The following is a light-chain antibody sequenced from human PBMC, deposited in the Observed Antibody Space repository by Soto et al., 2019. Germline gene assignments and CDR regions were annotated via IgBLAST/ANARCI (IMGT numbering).Light chain of an antibody. Sequence: DIQMTQSPSTLSASVGDRVTITCRASQDINKWLAWYQQKPGKAPKLLIYKASNLETGVPSRFSGSGSGKEYTLTISSLKPDDLAIYYCQQYNSYAWTLGQGTKVDIK. J-gene: IGKJ1*01. V-gene: IGKV1-5*03. CDR1: QDINKW. CDR3: QQYNSYAWT. CDR2: KAS.